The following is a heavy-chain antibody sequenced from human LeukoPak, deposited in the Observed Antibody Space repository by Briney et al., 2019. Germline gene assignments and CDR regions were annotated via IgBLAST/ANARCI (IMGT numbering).Heavy chain of an antibody. V-gene: IGHV4-28*01. CDR2: IYHSGTT. J-gene: IGHJ4*02. D-gene: IGHD3-10*01. CDR3: ARKENVYYYFDY. CDR1: GYSITSSSW. Sequence: SDTLSLTCAVPGYSITSSSWWGWIRQPPGKGLEWIGYIYHSGTTYYNPSLQSRVTMSVDTSKNQFSLKLSSVTAVDTAVYYCARKENVYYYFDYWGQGTLVTVSS.